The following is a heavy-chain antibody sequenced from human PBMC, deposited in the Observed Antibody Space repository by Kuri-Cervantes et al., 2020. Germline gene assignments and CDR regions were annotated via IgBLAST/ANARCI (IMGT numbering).Heavy chain of an antibody. Sequence: ASVKVSCKASGYTFTSYGISWVRQAPGQGLEWMGWISAYNGNTNYAQNLQGRVTMTTDTSTSTAYMELRSLRSDDTAVYYCARFGYDFWSGYLFDYWGQGTLVTVSS. V-gene: IGHV1-18*01. CDR3: ARFGYDFWSGYLFDY. J-gene: IGHJ4*02. CDR2: ISAYNGNT. CDR1: GYTFTSYG. D-gene: IGHD3-3*01.